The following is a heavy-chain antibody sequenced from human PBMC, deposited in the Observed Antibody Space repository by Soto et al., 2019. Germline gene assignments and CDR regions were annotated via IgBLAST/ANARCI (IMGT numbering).Heavy chain of an antibody. CDR1: GGSISSSNW. Sequence: TLSLTCAVSGGSISSSNWWSWVRQPPGKGLEWIGEIYHSGSTNYNPSLKSRVTISVDKSKNQFSLKLSSVTAADTAVYYCARGPGYSSSWYIWWGQGTLVTVSS. CDR2: IYHSGST. J-gene: IGHJ4*02. D-gene: IGHD6-13*01. CDR3: ARGPGYSSSWYIW. V-gene: IGHV4-4*02.